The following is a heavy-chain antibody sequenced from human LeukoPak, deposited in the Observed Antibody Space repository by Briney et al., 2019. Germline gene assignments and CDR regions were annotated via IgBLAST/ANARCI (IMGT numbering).Heavy chain of an antibody. V-gene: IGHV1-2*04. D-gene: IGHD6-19*01. CDR1: GYTFTGYY. CDR3: AVLAVAGTDHFDY. CDR2: INPNSGGT. Sequence: GASVKVSCKASGYTFTGYYMHWVRQAPGQGLEWMGWINPNSGGTNYAQKFQGWVTMTRDTSISTAYMELSRLRSDDTAVYYCAVLAVAGTDHFDYWGQGTPVTVSS. J-gene: IGHJ4*02.